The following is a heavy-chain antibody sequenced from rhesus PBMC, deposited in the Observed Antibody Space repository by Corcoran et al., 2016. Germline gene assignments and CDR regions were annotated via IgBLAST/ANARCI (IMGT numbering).Heavy chain of an antibody. CDR3: ARGGTTGLDV. CDR1: GYSISSGYY. CDR2: FGGSSGST. J-gene: IGHJ5-2*02. D-gene: IGHD4-29*01. Sequence: QVQLQESGPGLVKPSETLSLTCAVSGYSISSGYYWGWFRQPPGKGLEWIGYFGGSSGSTYYNPSLKSRVTISKDTSKNQFSLKLSSVTAADTAVYYCARGGTTGLDVWGRGVLVTVSS. V-gene: IGHV4-99*02.